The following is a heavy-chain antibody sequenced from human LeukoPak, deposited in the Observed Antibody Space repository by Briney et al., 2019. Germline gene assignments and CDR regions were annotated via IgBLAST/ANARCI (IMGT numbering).Heavy chain of an antibody. CDR3: ARGGWRPDP. Sequence: PGGSLRLSCAASGFIYSDYWMSWVRQAPGKGLEWVANIKTDGSEKYYVDSVKGRFTISRDNAKNSLCLQMSSLRAEDTAVYYCARGGWRPDPWGQGTLVTVSS. CDR1: GFIYSDYW. D-gene: IGHD6-19*01. J-gene: IGHJ5*02. CDR2: IKTDGSEK. V-gene: IGHV3-7*01.